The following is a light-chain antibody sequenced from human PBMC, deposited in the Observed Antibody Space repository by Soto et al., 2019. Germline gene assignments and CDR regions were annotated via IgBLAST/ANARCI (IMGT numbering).Light chain of an antibody. CDR3: QSYDSSLSGWV. J-gene: IGLJ3*02. V-gene: IGLV1-40*01. CDR1: SSNIGAGYD. Sequence: QSVLTQPPSVSGAPGQRVTISCTGSSSNIGAGYDVHWYQQLPGTAPKLLIYGDNSRPSGVPDRFSGSKSGTSASLAITGLQAGYEADYYCQSYDSSLSGWVFGGGTKLTVL. CDR2: GDN.